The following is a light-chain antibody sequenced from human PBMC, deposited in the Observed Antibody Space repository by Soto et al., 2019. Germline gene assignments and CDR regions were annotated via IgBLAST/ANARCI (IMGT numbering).Light chain of an antibody. CDR3: QHYGSSPPIT. CDR1: QSVSNN. CDR2: GAS. J-gene: IGKJ5*01. Sequence: EIVMTQSPATLSVSPGERGTLSCRSSQSVSNNLAWYQQKRGQAPRLLIYGASTRATGIPDRFSGGGSGTDFTLTISRLEPEDFAVYYCQHYGSSPPITFGQGTRLEI. V-gene: IGKV3-20*01.